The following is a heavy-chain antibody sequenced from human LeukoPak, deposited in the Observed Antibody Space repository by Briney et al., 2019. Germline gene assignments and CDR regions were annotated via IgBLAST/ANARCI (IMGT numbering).Heavy chain of an antibody. J-gene: IGHJ6*03. CDR3: ARVVYSYGYYYYMDV. D-gene: IGHD5-18*01. CDR2: IYYSGST. V-gene: IGHV4-59*01. Sequence: SETLSLTCTVSGGSISGYYWSWIRQPPGKGLEWIGYIYYSGSTNYNPSLKSRVTISVDTSKNQFSLKLSSVTAADTAVYYCARVVYSYGYYYYMDVWGKGTTVTVSS. CDR1: GGSISGYY.